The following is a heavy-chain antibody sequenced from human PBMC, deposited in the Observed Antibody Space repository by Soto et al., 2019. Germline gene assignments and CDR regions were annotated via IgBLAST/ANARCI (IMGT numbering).Heavy chain of an antibody. V-gene: IGHV4-59*01. Sequence: QVQLQESGPGLVKPSETLSLTCTVSGGSISSYYWSWIRQPPGKGLEWIGYIYYSGSTNYNPSLKSRVTISVDTSTNQFSLKLSSVSAADTAVYYCARGGTVTAIDWYFDLWAVAPWSLSPQ. J-gene: IGHJ2*01. CDR1: GGSISSYY. CDR2: IYYSGST. CDR3: ARGGTVTAIDWYFDL. D-gene: IGHD2-21*02.